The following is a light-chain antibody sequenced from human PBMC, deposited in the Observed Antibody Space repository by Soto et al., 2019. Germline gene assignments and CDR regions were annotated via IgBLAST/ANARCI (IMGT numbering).Light chain of an antibody. V-gene: IGKV3-15*01. CDR1: QSVSSD. Sequence: EIVMTQSPATQSVSPGERATLSCRASQSVSSDLAWYQQKPGQTPRLVIYGASTSATGIPARISGSGSGTEFTLTISSLQAEDCAVYYCQHYKTWPWPFGQGTKVEIK. J-gene: IGKJ1*01. CDR2: GAS. CDR3: QHYKTWPWP.